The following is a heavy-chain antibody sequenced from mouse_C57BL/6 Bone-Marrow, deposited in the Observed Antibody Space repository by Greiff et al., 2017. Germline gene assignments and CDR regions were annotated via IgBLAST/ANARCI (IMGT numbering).Heavy chain of an antibody. CDR3: ARGAGSSPYWYFDV. CDR2: IDPSDSYT. D-gene: IGHD1-1*01. CDR1: GYTFTSYW. Sequence: QVQLQQPGAELVRPGPSVTLSCKVSGYTFTSYWMHWVKQRPGQGLEWIGVIDPSDSYTNYNQMFKGKAPLTVDTSSSTAYMQRSSLTSEDSAVYHCARGAGSSPYWYFDVWGTGTTVTVSS. V-gene: IGHV1-59*01. J-gene: IGHJ1*03.